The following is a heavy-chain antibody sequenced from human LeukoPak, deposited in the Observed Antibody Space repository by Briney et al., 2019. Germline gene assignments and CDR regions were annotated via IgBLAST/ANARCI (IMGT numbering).Heavy chain of an antibody. CDR3: AKRNRIAVAGSVFDY. J-gene: IGHJ4*02. Sequence: PGGSLRLSCAASGFTFSCYAMSWVRQAPGKGLEWVSAISGSGGSTYYADSVKGRFTISRDNSKNTLYLQMNSLRAEDTAVYYCAKRNRIAVAGSVFDYWGQGTLVTVSS. CDR1: GFTFSCYA. D-gene: IGHD6-19*01. V-gene: IGHV3-23*01. CDR2: ISGSGGST.